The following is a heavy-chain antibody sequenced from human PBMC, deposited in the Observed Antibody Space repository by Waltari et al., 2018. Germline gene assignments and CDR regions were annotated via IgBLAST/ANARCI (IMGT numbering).Heavy chain of an antibody. D-gene: IGHD6-13*01. V-gene: IGHV4-38-2*01. J-gene: IGHJ4*02. CDR3: ARAGIAAAVYYFDY. CDR2: MHPIGST. CDR1: GYSISSGYY. Sequence: QVQLQESGPGLVKPSETLSLTCAVSGYSISSGYYWCWIRKPPGKGLAGMGSMHPIGSTYCNPSVNSRFTISVDTPKHQFSMQLSSVTAADTAVYYCARAGIAAAVYYFDYWGQGTLVTVSS.